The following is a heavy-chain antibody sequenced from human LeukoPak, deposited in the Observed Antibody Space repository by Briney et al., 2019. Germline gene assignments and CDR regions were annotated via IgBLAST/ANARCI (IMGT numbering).Heavy chain of an antibody. CDR1: GFTFSDYY. CDR3: VRELDDDDAFDI. J-gene: IGHJ3*02. CDR2: ISISASTI. D-gene: IGHD3-16*01. Sequence: GGSLRLSCAASGFTFSDYYMSWIRQAPGRGLEWVSYISISASTINYADSVKGRFTISRDNAKNSLYLQMNSLRAEDTAVYYCVRELDDDDAFDIWGQGTVVTVSS. V-gene: IGHV3-11*04.